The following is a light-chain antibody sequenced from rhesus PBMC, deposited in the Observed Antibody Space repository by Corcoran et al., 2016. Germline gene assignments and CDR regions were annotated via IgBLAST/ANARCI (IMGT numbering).Light chain of an antibody. CDR3: QHCSGIPLT. CDR2: AAS. V-gene: IGKV1S17*01. CDR1: QGIINN. J-gene: IGKJ4*01. Sequence: DIQMTQSPSSLSASVGDRVTITCQASQGIINNLAWYQQKPGKVPKLLIYAASTLQSGVPSRFGGSGSGTDFTLPFNSLQPEDFATYYCQHCSGIPLTFGGGTKVEIE.